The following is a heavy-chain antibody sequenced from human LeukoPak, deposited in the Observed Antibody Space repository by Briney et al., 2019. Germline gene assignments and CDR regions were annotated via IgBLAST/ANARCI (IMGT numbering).Heavy chain of an antibody. Sequence: PGGSLRLSCAASGFTFSRHWMTWVRQAPGKGLEWVSAISGSGGSTYYADSVKGRFTISRDNSKNTLYLQMNSLRAEDTAVYYCAKDSSYYYDSSGYYLDAFDIWGQGTMVTVSS. CDR2: ISGSGGST. CDR1: GFTFSRHW. J-gene: IGHJ3*02. D-gene: IGHD3-22*01. V-gene: IGHV3-23*01. CDR3: AKDSSYYYDSSGYYLDAFDI.